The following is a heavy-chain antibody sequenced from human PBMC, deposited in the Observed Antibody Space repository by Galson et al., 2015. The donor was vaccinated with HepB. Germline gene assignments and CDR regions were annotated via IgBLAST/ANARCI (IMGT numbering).Heavy chain of an antibody. V-gene: IGHV3-21*01. CDR2: VSSSSSYI. D-gene: IGHD3-10*01. Sequence: SLRLSCAASGFTFSSYSMNWVRQAPGKGLEWVSSVSSSSSYIYYADSVKGRFTISRDNAKNSLYLQMNSLRAEDTAVYYCARDESGVRGVIKKGFDYWGQGTLVTVSS. CDR3: ARDESGVRGVIKKGFDY. J-gene: IGHJ4*02. CDR1: GFTFSSYS.